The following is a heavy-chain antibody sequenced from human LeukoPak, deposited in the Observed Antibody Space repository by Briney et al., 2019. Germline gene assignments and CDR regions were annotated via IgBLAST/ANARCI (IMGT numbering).Heavy chain of an antibody. CDR2: INPNSGGT. V-gene: IGHV1-2*02. CDR3: ARDGELLRFLERYFDY. D-gene: IGHD3-3*01. J-gene: IGHJ4*02. CDR1: GYTFTGYY. Sequence: ASVKASCKASGYTFTGYYMHWVRQAPGQGLEWMGWINPNSGGTNYAQKFQGRVTMTRDTSISTAYMELSRLRSDDTAVYYCARDGELLRFLERYFDYWGQGTLVTVSS.